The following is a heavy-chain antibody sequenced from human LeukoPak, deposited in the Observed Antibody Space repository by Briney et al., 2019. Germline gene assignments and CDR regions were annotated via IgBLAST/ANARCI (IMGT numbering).Heavy chain of an antibody. V-gene: IGHV3-64D*06. J-gene: IGHJ4*02. Sequence: GGSLRLSCTASRFTFSNFNMHCLRQAPGKGLQFVSGITSDGSSIDYADSVRGRFTISRDNSKSTLYLRMSSLRVEDTALYYGLRGLYGLGWDYWGPGTLVTVSS. D-gene: IGHD3-10*01. CDR1: RFTFSNFN. CDR2: ITSDGSSI. CDR3: LRGLYGLGWDY.